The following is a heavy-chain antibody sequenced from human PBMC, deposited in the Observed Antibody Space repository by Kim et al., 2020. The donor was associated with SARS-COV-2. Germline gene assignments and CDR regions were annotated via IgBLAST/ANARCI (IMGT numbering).Heavy chain of an antibody. V-gene: IGHV4-59*01. D-gene: IGHD3-3*01. Sequence: SETLSLTCTVSGGSISSYYWSWIRQPPGKGLEWIGYIYYSGSTNYNPSLKSRVTISVDTSKNQFSLKLSSVTAADTAVYYCARETGITIFGVATTTAFDLWGRGTLVTVSS. J-gene: IGHJ2*01. CDR1: GGSISSYY. CDR3: ARETGITIFGVATTTAFDL. CDR2: IYYSGST.